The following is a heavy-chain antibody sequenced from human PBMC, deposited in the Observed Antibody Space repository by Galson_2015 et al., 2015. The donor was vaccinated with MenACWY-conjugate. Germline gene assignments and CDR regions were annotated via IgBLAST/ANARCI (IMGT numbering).Heavy chain of an antibody. CDR3: ARRGGTQYFDY. J-gene: IGHJ4*02. D-gene: IGHD2-15*01. Sequence: MGWIYSGNGNTEYSQKFQDRVTMTGDTSTGTVYLELSSLKASDTAMYYCARRGGTQYFDYWGQGTLVTVSS. V-gene: IGHV1-3*04. CDR2: IYSGNGNT.